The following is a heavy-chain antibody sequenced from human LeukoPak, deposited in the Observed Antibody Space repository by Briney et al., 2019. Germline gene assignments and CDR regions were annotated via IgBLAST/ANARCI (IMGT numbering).Heavy chain of an antibody. V-gene: IGHV1-46*01. CDR2: INPSGGST. D-gene: IGHD5-18*01. J-gene: IGHJ6*02. CDR1: GYTFTSYY. Sequence: ASVKVSCKASGYTFTSYYMHCVRQAPGQGPEWMGIINPSGGSTSYAQKFQGRVTMTTDTSTSTVYMELSSLRSEDTAVYYCARDRVGDTYGYYYGMDVWGQGTTVTASS. CDR3: ARDRVGDTYGYYYGMDV.